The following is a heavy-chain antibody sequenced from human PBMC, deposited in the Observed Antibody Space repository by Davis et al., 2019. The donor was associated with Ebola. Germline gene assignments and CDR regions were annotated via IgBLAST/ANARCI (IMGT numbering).Heavy chain of an antibody. J-gene: IGHJ5*02. Sequence: SLKISCAASGFTFDDYALHWVRQAPGKGLEWVSGISWNSGSIGYADSVKGRFTISRDNAKNSLYLQMNSLRAEDTALYYCAQSRDCVEINWFDAWGQGTLVTVSS. CDR2: ISWNSGSI. V-gene: IGHV3-9*01. CDR3: AQSRDCVEINWFDA. D-gene: IGHD5-24*01. CDR1: GFTFDDYA.